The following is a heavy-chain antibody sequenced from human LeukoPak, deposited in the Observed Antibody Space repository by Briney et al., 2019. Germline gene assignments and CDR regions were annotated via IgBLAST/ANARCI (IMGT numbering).Heavy chain of an antibody. CDR1: GYTFTSNY. CDR3: ARVILLSGWFGELSAYYFDY. Sequence: ASVKVSCKAFGYTFTSNYTHWVRQAPGQGPEWMGVISPSGGSTTYAQKFQGRVTLTRDMSTSTAYMELRSLRSDDTAVYYCARVILLSGWFGELSAYYFDYWGQGTLVTVSS. J-gene: IGHJ4*02. D-gene: IGHD3-10*01. V-gene: IGHV1-46*01. CDR2: ISPSGGST.